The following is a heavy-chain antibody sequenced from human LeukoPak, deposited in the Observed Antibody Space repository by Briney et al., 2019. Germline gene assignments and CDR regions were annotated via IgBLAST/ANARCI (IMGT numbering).Heavy chain of an antibody. D-gene: IGHD3-3*01. V-gene: IGHV3-74*01. J-gene: IGHJ4*02. CDR2: IHRDGSST. CDR3: ARSTIFGVEIDY. Sequence: QAGGSLRLSCAASGFTFSSYWMHWVRQAPGKGLVWVSRIHRDGSSTSYADSVKGRFTISRDNAKNTLYLQMNSLRAEDTAVYYCARSTIFGVEIDYWGQGTLVTVSS. CDR1: GFTFSSYW.